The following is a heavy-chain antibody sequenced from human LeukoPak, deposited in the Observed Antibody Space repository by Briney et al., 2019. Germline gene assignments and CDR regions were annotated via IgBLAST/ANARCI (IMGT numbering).Heavy chain of an antibody. CDR2: IYHSGST. J-gene: IGHJ6*02. V-gene: IGHV4-38-2*02. Sequence: SETLSLTCTVSGYSISSGYYWGWIRQPPGKGLGWIGSIYHSGSTYYNPSLKSRVTISVDTSKNQFSLKVSSVTAADTAVYYCARDAGHQLSRRNYYAMDVWGQGTAVTVSS. CDR1: GYSISSGYY. D-gene: IGHD2-2*01. CDR3: ARDAGHQLSRRNYYAMDV.